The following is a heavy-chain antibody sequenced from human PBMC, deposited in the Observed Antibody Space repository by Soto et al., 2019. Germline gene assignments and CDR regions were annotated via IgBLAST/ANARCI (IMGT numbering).Heavy chain of an antibody. CDR2: ISAGGNTK. V-gene: IGHV3-30*18. Sequence: QVQLVESGGGVVQPGTSLRLACAASGFTLSNIGMQWVRQAPGKGLEWVAVISAGGNTKYYADSVKGRFTISRDNSQNSFCLQMNSLRTEDTAVYYCAKESGGERYAAYFDLWGQGTRVTVSA. CDR1: GFTLSNIG. D-gene: IGHD2-21*01. J-gene: IGHJ4*02. CDR3: AKESGGERYAAYFDL.